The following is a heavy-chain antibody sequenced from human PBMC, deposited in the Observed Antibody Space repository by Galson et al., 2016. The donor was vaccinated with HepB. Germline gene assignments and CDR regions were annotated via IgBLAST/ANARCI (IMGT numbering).Heavy chain of an antibody. CDR1: GASVSSNW. D-gene: IGHD2-2*01. V-gene: IGHV4-4*02. CDR3: AISTAAVPASINWFDP. J-gene: IGHJ5*02. CDR2: TYHTGST. Sequence: TLSLTCAVSGASVSSNWWSWVRQPPGKGLDWIGETYHTGSTYYNPSLKSRVTMSVDKSKNHFSLKLTSVTAADTAVYYCAISTAAVPASINWFDPWGQGTLVTVSS.